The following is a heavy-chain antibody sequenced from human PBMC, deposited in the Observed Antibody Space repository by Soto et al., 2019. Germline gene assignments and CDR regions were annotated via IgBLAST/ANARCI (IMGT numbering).Heavy chain of an antibody. V-gene: IGHV1-69*01. CDR2: IIPIFGTA. CDR3: ANKADSSGWYSNWFDP. D-gene: IGHD6-19*01. Sequence: QVQLVQSGAEVKKPGSSVKVSCKASGGTFSSYAISWVRQAPGQGLEWMGGIIPIFGTANYAQKFQGRVTITADEYTSRAYMELSSLRSEDTAVYYCANKADSSGWYSNWFDPWGQGTLVTVSS. CDR1: GGTFSSYA. J-gene: IGHJ5*02.